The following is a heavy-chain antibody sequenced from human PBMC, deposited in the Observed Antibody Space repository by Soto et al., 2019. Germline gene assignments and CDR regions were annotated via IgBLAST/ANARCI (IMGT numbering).Heavy chain of an antibody. V-gene: IGHV1-18*01. CDR2: ISAYNGNT. Sequence: ASVKVSCKASGYTFTSYGISWVRQAPGQGLEWMGWISAYNGNTNYAQKLQGRVTMTTDTSTSTAYMELRSLRSDDTAVYYCARELRYCSGGSCYRPSTTVTTLVDYWGQGTLVTVSS. J-gene: IGHJ4*02. CDR1: GYTFTSYG. D-gene: IGHD2-15*01. CDR3: ARELRYCSGGSCYRPSTTVTTLVDY.